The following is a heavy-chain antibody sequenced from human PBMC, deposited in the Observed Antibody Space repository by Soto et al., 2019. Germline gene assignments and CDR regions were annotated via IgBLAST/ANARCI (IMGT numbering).Heavy chain of an antibody. CDR1: GDSFNDYY. Sequence: GASVKVSCKTSGDSFNDYYIHWVRQAPGQGLEWMGWINPNGGATKYAQKFQGRVTVTRDTSIRTVYMELSSLRSDDTAVYYCARESGGATATLDYYYFYMHVWGKGTTVTVSS. J-gene: IGHJ6*03. CDR2: INPNGGAT. D-gene: IGHD5-12*01. V-gene: IGHV1-2*02. CDR3: ARESGGATATLDYYYFYMHV.